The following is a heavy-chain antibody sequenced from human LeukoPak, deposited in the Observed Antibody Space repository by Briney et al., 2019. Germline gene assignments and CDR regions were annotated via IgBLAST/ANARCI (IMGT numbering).Heavy chain of an antibody. D-gene: IGHD5-18*01. CDR2: IYYSGST. V-gene: IGHV4-34*01. CDR1: GGSFSGYY. CDR3: ARDSLLLMVNPSFDY. J-gene: IGHJ4*02. Sequence: SETLSLTCAVYGGSFSGYYWSWIRQPPGKGLEWIGSIYYSGSTYYNPSLKSRVTISVDTSKNQFSLKLSSVTAADTAVYYCARDSLLLMVNPSFDYWGQGTLVTVSS.